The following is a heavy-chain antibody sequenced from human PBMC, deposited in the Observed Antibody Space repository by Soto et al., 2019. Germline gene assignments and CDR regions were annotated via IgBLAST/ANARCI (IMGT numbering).Heavy chain of an antibody. J-gene: IGHJ6*02. CDR2: ISGSGGST. Sequence: GGSLRLSCAASGVTFSSYAMSWVRQAPGKGLEWVSAISGSGGSTYYADSVKGRFTISRDNSKNTLYLQMNSLRAEDTAVYYCASTEKESGWASLYYYYGMDVWGQGTTVTVSS. V-gene: IGHV3-23*01. CDR3: ASTEKESGWASLYYYYGMDV. CDR1: GVTFSSYA. D-gene: IGHD6-19*01.